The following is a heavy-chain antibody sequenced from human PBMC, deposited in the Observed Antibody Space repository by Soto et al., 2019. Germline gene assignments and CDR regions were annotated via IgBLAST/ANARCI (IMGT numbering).Heavy chain of an antibody. D-gene: IGHD2-2*01. CDR1: GYALTGCY. CDR3: ARERYQVISDGMDV. Sequence: ASLKVPWKSSGYALTGCYSRWVREAPGQGLEWMGWINPQTGGTSYAQKFQGRVTLSRDTSINTAYLELSRLTFDDAAVYFCARERYQVISDGMDVWGQGTTVTVSS. CDR2: INPQTGGT. J-gene: IGHJ6*02. V-gene: IGHV1-2*02.